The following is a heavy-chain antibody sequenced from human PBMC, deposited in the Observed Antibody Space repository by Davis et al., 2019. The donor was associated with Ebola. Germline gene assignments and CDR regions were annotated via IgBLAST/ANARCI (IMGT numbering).Heavy chain of an antibody. J-gene: IGHJ4*02. V-gene: IGHV3-11*03. CDR1: GFTVSSHY. CDR3: ARQVGYCTGGSCYEEY. Sequence: GESLKISCAASGFTVSSHYMSWVRQAPGKGLEWVSYITKRGRYTNYADSVKGRFTISRDNAKNSLHLQMNSLRADDTAVYYCARQVGYCTGGSCYEEYWGQGTLVTVSS. D-gene: IGHD2-15*01. CDR2: ITKRGRYT.